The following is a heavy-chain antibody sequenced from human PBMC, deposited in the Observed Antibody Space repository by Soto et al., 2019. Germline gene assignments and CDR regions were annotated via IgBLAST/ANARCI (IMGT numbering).Heavy chain of an antibody. V-gene: IGHV4-59*08. D-gene: IGHD1-7*01. CDR3: ARQNFDVPAFSDY. CDR2: IYYSGST. Sequence: ASETLSLTCTVSGGSISSYYWSWIRQPPGKGLEWIGYIYYSGSTYYNPSLQSRVTKSVDTSRNQFSLKLTSVTAADTAVYYCARQNFDVPAFSDYWGQGTLVTVSS. J-gene: IGHJ4*02. CDR1: GGSISSYY.